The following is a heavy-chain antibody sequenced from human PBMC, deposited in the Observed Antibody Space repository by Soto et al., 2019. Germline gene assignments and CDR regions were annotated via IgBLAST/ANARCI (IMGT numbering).Heavy chain of an antibody. V-gene: IGHV4-59*01. CDR1: GGSISSYY. Sequence: SETLSLTCTVSGGSISSYYWSWIRQPPGKGLEWIGYIYYSGSTNYNPSLKSRVTISVDTSKNQFSLKLSSVTAADTAVYYCARGNPRLSGSSRDWFDPWGQGTLVTVSS. J-gene: IGHJ5*02. D-gene: IGHD1-26*01. CDR2: IYYSGST. CDR3: ARGNPRLSGSSRDWFDP.